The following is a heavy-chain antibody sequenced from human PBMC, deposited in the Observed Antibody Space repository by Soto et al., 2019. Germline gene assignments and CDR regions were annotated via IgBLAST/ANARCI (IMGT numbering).Heavy chain of an antibody. J-gene: IGHJ4*02. CDR2: IYYSGST. CDR3: ARSSGSYSGFDY. D-gene: IGHD1-26*01. CDR1: GGSISSYY. Sequence: LSLTCTVSGGSISSYYWSWIRQPPGKGLEWIGYIYYSGSTNYNPSLKSRDTISVDTSKNQFSLKLSSVTAADTAVYYCARSSGSYSGFDYWGQGTLVTVSS. V-gene: IGHV4-59*01.